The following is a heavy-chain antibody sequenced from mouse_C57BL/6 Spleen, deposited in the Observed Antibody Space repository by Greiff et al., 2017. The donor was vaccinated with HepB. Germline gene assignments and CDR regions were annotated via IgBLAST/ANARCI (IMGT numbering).Heavy chain of an antibody. D-gene: IGHD2-5*01. Sequence: VQLKESGPVLVKPGASVKMSCKASGYTFTDYYMNWVKQSHGKSLEWIGVINPYNGGTSYNQKFKGKATLTVDKSSSTAYMELNSLTSEDSAVYYCARWYYSNYDYAMDYWGQGTSVTVSS. CDR2: INPYNGGT. CDR3: ARWYYSNYDYAMDY. CDR1: GYTFTDYY. V-gene: IGHV1-19*01. J-gene: IGHJ4*01.